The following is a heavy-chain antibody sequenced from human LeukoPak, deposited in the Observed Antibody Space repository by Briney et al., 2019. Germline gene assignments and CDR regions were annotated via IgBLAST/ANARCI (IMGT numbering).Heavy chain of an antibody. CDR1: GGSISSGGYY. CDR3: ARGFDAHNAFDI. CDR2: IYYSGST. D-gene: IGHD3-9*01. J-gene: IGHJ3*02. V-gene: IGHV4-30-4*08. Sequence: SQTLSLTCTVSGGSISSGGYYWSWIRQHPGKGLEWIGYIYYSGSTSYNLSLKSRVTISADTSQNQFSLRLTSVTAADAAVYYCARGFDAHNAFDIWGQGTMVTVSS.